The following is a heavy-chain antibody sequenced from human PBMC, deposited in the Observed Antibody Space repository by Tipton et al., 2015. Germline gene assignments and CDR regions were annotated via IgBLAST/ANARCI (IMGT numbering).Heavy chain of an antibody. J-gene: IGHJ4*02. D-gene: IGHD3-9*01. CDR2: IYYSGST. V-gene: IGHV4-59*12. CDR1: GGSIRSYY. CDR3: AGGRRIIRYFDE. Sequence: TLSLTCTVSGGSIRSYYWSWIRQPPGKGLEWIGYIYYSGSTNYNPSFKSRVNISVDASKNHFSLKMKSVTAADTAVYYCAGGRRIIRYFDEWGQGSLVTVSS.